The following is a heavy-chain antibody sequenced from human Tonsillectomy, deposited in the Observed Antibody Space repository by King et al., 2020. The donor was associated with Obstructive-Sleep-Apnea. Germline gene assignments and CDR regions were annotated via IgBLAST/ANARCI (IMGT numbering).Heavy chain of an antibody. J-gene: IGHJ6*02. CDR3: AKDFYSEGWFGEFSYGMDV. V-gene: IGHV3-30*02. Sequence: VQLVESGGGVVQPGGSLRLSFAASGFTFSSYGMHWVRQAPGKGLEWVAFIRYCGSNEYYADSVKGRFTISRDNSKNTLYLQMNSLRAEDTAVYYCAKDFYSEGWFGEFSYGMDVWGQGTTVTVSS. CDR2: IRYCGSNE. D-gene: IGHD3-10*01. CDR1: GFTFSSYG.